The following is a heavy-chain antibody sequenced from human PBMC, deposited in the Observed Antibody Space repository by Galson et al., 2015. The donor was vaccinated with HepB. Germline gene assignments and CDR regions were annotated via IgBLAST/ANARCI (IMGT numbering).Heavy chain of an antibody. D-gene: IGHD6-19*01. Sequence: SLRLSCAASGFTFSYYNMDWVRQAPGKGLEWVSYISSSSSTIYYAGSVKGRFTISRDNANNSLYLQMNSLRDEDTAVYYCARDNMVAGTVDIWGQGTMVTVSS. CDR2: ISSSSSTI. J-gene: IGHJ3*02. CDR1: GFTFSYYN. CDR3: ARDNMVAGTVDI. V-gene: IGHV3-48*02.